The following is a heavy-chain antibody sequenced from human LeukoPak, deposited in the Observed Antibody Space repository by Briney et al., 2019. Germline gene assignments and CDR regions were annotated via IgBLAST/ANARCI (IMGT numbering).Heavy chain of an antibody. Sequence: GGSLRLSCAASGFTFSSYGMHWVRQAPRKGLEWVAVIWYDGSNKYYADSVKGRFTLSRDNSKNTLYLQMNSLRAEDTAVYYCARGVVGVVRGARGGYFDYWGQGTLVTVSS. V-gene: IGHV3-33*01. CDR2: IWYDGSNK. CDR1: GFTFSSYG. J-gene: IGHJ4*02. D-gene: IGHD3-10*01. CDR3: ARGVVGVVRGARGGYFDY.